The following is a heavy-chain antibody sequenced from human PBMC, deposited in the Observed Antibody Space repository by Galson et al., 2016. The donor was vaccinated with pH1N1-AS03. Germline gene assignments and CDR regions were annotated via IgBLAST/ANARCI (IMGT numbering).Heavy chain of an antibody. Sequence: SLRLSCAASGFTFSSYAMSWVRQAPGKGLEWVASIIGAGGVPYYAGSVKGRFAVSRDTSENTVYLQLDRLRAVDTAVYYCAKDKEAVADRRGYFFDDWGQGALVTVSS. V-gene: IGHV3-23*01. CDR1: GFTFSSYA. J-gene: IGHJ4*02. CDR2: IIGAGGVP. D-gene: IGHD6-19*01. CDR3: AKDKEAVADRRGYFFDD.